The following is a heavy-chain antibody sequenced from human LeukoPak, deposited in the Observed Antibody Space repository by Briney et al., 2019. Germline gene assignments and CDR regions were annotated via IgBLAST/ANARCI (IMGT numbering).Heavy chain of an antibody. Sequence: ASVKVSCKASVYTFTSYGISWVRQAPGQGLEWMGWISAYNGNTNYAQKLQGRVTMTTETSTSTAYMQLRSLRSDDTAVYYRARTYYDILTGYYMGNWFDHWGQGTLVTVSS. V-gene: IGHV1-18*01. J-gene: IGHJ5*02. CDR2: ISAYNGNT. CDR3: ARTYYDILTGYYMGNWFDH. CDR1: VYTFTSYG. D-gene: IGHD3-9*01.